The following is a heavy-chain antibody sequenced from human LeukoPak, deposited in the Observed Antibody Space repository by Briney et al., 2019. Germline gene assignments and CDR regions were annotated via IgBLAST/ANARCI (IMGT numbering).Heavy chain of an antibody. CDR3: ARCRTTVTAMPGY. J-gene: IGHJ4*02. CDR2: INKDESEN. CDR1: GFTFSSYC. D-gene: IGHD4-17*01. Sequence: GGSLRLSCAASGFTFSSYCMSWVRQAPGKGLEWVANINKDESENYYVDSVKGRFTISRDNAKNSLSLQMNSLRAEDTAVYYCARCRTTVTAMPGYWGQGTLVTVSS. V-gene: IGHV3-7*03.